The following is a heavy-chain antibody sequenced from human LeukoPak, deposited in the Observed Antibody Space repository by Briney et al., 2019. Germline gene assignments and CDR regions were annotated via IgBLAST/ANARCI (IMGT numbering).Heavy chain of an antibody. Sequence: GGSLRLSCAASGFTFSSYSMNWVRQAPGKGLEWVSSISSSSSYIYYADSVKGRSTISRDNAKNSLYLQMNSLRAEDTAVYYCARDLRSGGGYWVNYYYYGMDVWGQGTTVTVSS. J-gene: IGHJ6*02. CDR2: ISSSSSYI. CDR1: GFTFSSYS. V-gene: IGHV3-21*01. D-gene: IGHD3-22*01. CDR3: ARDLRSGGGYWVNYYYYGMDV.